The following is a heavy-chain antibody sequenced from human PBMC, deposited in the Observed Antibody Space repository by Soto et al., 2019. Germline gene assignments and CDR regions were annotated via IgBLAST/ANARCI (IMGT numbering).Heavy chain of an antibody. CDR2: IYHSGTT. J-gene: IGHJ4*02. V-gene: IGHV4-4*02. CDR3: GTMGPTVTGLYYSDY. Sequence: SEILSLTCAVSGGSISSSNWRSWFRQPPGKGLEWIVEIYHSGTTHYSAALKSRVPISVDTSKNQFSLGLSSVTAADTAVYYCGTMGPTVTGLYYSDYWGQGTLVDVSS. CDR1: GGSISSSNW. D-gene: IGHD4-17*01.